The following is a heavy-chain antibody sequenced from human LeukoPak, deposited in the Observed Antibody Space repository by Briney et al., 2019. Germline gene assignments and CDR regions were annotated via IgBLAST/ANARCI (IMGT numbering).Heavy chain of an antibody. D-gene: IGHD5-18*01. CDR3: AGGKGAGYSYGRYYFDY. CDR1: GYTFTGYY. Sequence: ASLKVSCKASGYTFTGYYMHWVRQAPGQGLEWMGWINPNSGGTNYAQKFQGRVTMTRDTSISTAYMERSRLRSDATAAYYCAGGKGAGYSYGRYYFDYWGQGTLVTVSS. V-gene: IGHV1-2*02. CDR2: INPNSGGT. J-gene: IGHJ4*02.